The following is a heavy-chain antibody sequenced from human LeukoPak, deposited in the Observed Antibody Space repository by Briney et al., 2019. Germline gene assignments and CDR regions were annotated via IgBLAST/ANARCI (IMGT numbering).Heavy chain of an antibody. CDR3: AGGSYVGY. CDR2: IIPILGIA. D-gene: IGHD3-16*01. V-gene: IGHV1-69*04. CDR1: GGTFSSYA. J-gene: IGHJ4*02. Sequence: SVKVSSRASGGTFSSYAISWVRQAPGQGLEWMGRIIPILGIANYAQKFQGRVTITADKSTSTAYMELSSLRSEDTAVYYCAGGSYVGYWGQGTLVTVSS.